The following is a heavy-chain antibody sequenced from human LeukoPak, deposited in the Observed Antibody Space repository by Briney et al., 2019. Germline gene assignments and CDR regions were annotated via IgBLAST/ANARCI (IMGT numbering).Heavy chain of an antibody. V-gene: IGHV3-30*04. CDR2: ISYDGSNK. D-gene: IGHD2-15*01. Sequence: GGSLRLSCAASGFTFSSYAMHWVRQAPGKGLEWVAVISYDGSNKYYADSVKGRFTISRDNSKNTLYLQMNSLRAEDTAVYYCARDGYCSGGSCSSSSYYYYMDVWGKGTTVTVSS. CDR3: ARDGYCSGGSCSSSSYYYYMDV. J-gene: IGHJ6*03. CDR1: GFTFSSYA.